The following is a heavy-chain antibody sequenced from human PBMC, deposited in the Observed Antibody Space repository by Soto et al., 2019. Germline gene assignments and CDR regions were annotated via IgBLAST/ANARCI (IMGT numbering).Heavy chain of an antibody. CDR2: FIPVFTTA. CDR3: ARDGVDVSRTTVRHGALDI. D-gene: IGHD4-17*01. CDR1: GCSFSTYG. Sequence: VQLVQSGAEVKTPGSSVKVSCKASGCSFSTYGISCVRQAPGQGLEWMGGFIPVFTTAKYAQKFQGRVSITADESTYTAYMELSSLRSEDTAVYFCARDGVDVSRTTVRHGALDIWGQGTVVTVSS. J-gene: IGHJ3*02. V-gene: IGHV1-69*01.